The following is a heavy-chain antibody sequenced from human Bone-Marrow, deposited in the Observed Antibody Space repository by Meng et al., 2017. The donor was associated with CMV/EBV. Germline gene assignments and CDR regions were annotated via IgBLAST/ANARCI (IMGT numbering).Heavy chain of an antibody. Sequence: GGSLRLSCAASGFTFSSYSMNWIRRAPGRGLEWVSSISSSSSYIYYADSVKGRFTISRDNAKNSLYLQMNSLRAEDTAVYYCARIAAAALLFDYWGQGTLVTVS. V-gene: IGHV3-21*01. CDR2: ISSSSSYI. CDR1: GFTFSSYS. D-gene: IGHD6-13*01. J-gene: IGHJ4*02. CDR3: ARIAAAALLFDY.